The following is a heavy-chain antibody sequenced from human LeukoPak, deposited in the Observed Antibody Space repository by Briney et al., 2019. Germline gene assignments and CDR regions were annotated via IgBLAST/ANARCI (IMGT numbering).Heavy chain of an antibody. D-gene: IGHD3-16*01. CDR3: ARDSLSFGWGYYYYYMDV. J-gene: IGHJ6*03. V-gene: IGHV1-2*02. Sequence: GASVKVSCKASGYTFTGYYMHWVRQAPGQGLEWMGWINPNSGGTNYAQKFQGRVTMTRDTSISTAYMELSRLRSDDTAVYYCARDSLSFGWGYYYYYMDVWGKGTTVTVSS. CDR2: INPNSGGT. CDR1: GYTFTGYY.